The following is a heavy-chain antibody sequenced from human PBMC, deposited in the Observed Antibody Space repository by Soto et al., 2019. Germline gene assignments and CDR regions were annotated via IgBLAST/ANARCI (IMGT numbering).Heavy chain of an antibody. Sequence: SETLSLTCAVYGGSFSGYYWSWIRQPPGKGLEWIGEIKHSGSTDYNPSLKSRVTISLATSKNQFSLKLSSVTAADTAVYYCARGDPVMYYGMDVWGQGTTVTVSS. CDR1: GGSFSGYY. V-gene: IGHV4-34*01. CDR3: ARGDPVMYYGMDV. CDR2: IKHSGST. D-gene: IGHD2-21*01. J-gene: IGHJ6*02.